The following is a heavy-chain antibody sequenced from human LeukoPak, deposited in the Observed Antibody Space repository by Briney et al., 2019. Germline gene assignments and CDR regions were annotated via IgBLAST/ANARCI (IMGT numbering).Heavy chain of an antibody. Sequence: PGASVKVSCKASGYTFTSYDINWVRQATGQGLEWMGWMNPSSGNTGYAQKFQGRVTMTRNTSISTAYMELSSLRSEDTAVYYCARGLMIVVPMDVWGKGTTVTASS. CDR1: GYTFTSYD. CDR2: MNPSSGNT. D-gene: IGHD3-22*01. V-gene: IGHV1-8*01. J-gene: IGHJ6*04. CDR3: ARGLMIVVPMDV.